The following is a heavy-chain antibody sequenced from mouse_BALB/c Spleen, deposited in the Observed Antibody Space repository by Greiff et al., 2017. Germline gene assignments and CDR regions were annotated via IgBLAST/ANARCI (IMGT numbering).Heavy chain of an antibody. D-gene: IGHD4-1*02. CDR2: INSNGGST. CDR3: ARDPTGTWFAY. J-gene: IGHJ3*01. V-gene: IGHV5-6-3*01. CDR1: GFTFSSYG. Sequence: EVQVVESGGGLVQPGGSLKLSCAASGFTFSSYGMSWVRQTPDKRLELVATINSNGGSTYYPDSVKGRFTISRDNAKNTLYLQMSSLKSEDTAMYYCARDPTGTWFAYWGQGTLVTVSA.